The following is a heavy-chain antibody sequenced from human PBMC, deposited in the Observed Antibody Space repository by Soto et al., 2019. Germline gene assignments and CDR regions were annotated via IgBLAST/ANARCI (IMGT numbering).Heavy chain of an antibody. D-gene: IGHD2-2*02. Sequence: GESLKISCKDSGYSFSSYWIAWVRQMPGKGLEWMGLIYPDDSDTRYNPSFQGQVTFPADKSINTAYLQWSSLKASDTAMYYCARQYTTPYYFDSWGQGTLVTVSS. J-gene: IGHJ4*02. CDR1: GYSFSSYW. CDR3: ARQYTTPYYFDS. V-gene: IGHV5-51*01. CDR2: IYPDDSDT.